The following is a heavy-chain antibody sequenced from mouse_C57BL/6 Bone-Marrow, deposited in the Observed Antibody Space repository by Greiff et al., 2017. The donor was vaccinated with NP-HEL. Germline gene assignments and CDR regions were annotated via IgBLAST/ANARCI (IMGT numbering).Heavy chain of an antibody. CDR1: GFTFSDYG. CDR2: ISSGSSTI. D-gene: IGHD2-14*01. V-gene: IGHV5-17*01. Sequence: EVKLMESGGGLVKPGGSLKLSCAASGFTFSDYGMHWVRQAPEKGLEWVAYISSGSSTIYYADTVKGRFTISRDNAKNTLFLQMTSLRSEDTAMYDCARTISSSYRYFDVWGTGTTVTVSS. CDR3: ARTISSSYRYFDV. J-gene: IGHJ1*03.